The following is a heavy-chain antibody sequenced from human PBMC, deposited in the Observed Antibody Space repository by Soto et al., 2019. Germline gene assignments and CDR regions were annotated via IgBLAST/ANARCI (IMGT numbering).Heavy chain of an antibody. Sequence: GGSLRHSCAASGFTLSGYAMDWVRQAPGKGLEYVSGISSNGVGTYYANSVQGRFTISRDNSKNTVYLQMGSLRPEDMAVYYCARRARPDFYYMDVWGKGTTVTVSS. D-gene: IGHD6-6*01. CDR3: ARRARPDFYYMDV. CDR2: ISSNGVGT. J-gene: IGHJ6*03. V-gene: IGHV3-64*01. CDR1: GFTLSGYA.